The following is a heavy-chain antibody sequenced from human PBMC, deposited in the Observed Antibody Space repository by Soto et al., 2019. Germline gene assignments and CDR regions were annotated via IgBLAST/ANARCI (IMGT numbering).Heavy chain of an antibody. D-gene: IGHD6-13*01. CDR1: GGSISSYY. J-gene: IGHJ5*02. CDR3: ARLGGSSPAHWFDP. V-gene: IGHV4-59*08. Sequence: QVQLQESGPGLVKPSETLSLTCTVSGGSISSYYWSWIRQPPGKGLEWIGYIYYSGSTNYNPSLKSRVTISVDTSKNQFSLKLSSVTAADTAVYYCARLGGSSPAHWFDPWGQGTLVTVSS. CDR2: IYYSGST.